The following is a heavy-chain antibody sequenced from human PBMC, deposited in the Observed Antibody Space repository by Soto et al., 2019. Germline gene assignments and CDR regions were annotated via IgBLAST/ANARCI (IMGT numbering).Heavy chain of an antibody. CDR2: ISANNGNT. D-gene: IGHD4-17*01. V-gene: IGHV1-18*01. Sequence: ASVKVSCKASGYTFTSYGISWVRQAPGQGLEWMGWISANNGNTNYAQKLQGRVTMTTDTSISTAYMELSRLRSDDTAVYYCARDSDYGDYEFDYWGQGTLVTVSS. J-gene: IGHJ4*02. CDR3: ARDSDYGDYEFDY. CDR1: GYTFTSYG.